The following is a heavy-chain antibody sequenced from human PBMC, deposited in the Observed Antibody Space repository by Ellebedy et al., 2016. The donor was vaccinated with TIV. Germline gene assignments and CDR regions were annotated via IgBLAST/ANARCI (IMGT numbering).Heavy chain of an antibody. V-gene: IGHV1-58*01. CDR2: IVVGSGNS. D-gene: IGHD1-26*01. CDR1: GFTFTDSA. J-gene: IGHJ4*02. Sequence: AASVKVSCKAPGFTFTDSAVQWVRQARGQRLEWIGWIVVGSGNSNYAQNVQGRVTITRDLSTSTAYMEMSSLRCEDTAVYYCEADINGNFEYWGQGTLVTVSS. CDR3: EADINGNFEY.